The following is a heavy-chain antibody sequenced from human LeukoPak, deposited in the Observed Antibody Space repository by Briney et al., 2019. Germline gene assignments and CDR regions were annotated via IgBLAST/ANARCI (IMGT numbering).Heavy chain of an antibody. J-gene: IGHJ4*02. CDR2: IRYDGSNK. Sequence: PGGSLRLSCVASGFTFSSRDWMTWVRQAPGKGLEWVAFIRYDGSNKYYADSVKGRFTISRDNSKNTLYLQMNSLRAEDTAVYYCAKDVLWFGEGYFDYWGQGTLVTVSS. CDR1: GFTFSSRDW. CDR3: AKDVLWFGEGYFDY. V-gene: IGHV3-30*02. D-gene: IGHD3-10*01.